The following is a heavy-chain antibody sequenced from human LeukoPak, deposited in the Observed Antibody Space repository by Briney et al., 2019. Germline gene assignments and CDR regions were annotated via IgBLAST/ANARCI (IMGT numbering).Heavy chain of an antibody. CDR2: ISSNGGST. CDR1: GCTFSSYA. D-gene: IGHD5-18*01. V-gene: IGHV3-64*01. J-gene: IGHJ6*03. Sequence: GGSLRLSCAASGCTFSSYAMHWVRQAPGKGLEYVSAISSNGGSTYYANSVKGRFTISRDNSKNTLYLQMGSLRAEDMAVYYCARERGYSYGGRYYYMDVWGKGTTVTVSS. CDR3: ARERGYSYGGRYYYMDV.